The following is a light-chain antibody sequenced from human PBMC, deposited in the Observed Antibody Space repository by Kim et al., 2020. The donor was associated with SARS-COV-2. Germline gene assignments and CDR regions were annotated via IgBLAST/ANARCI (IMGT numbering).Light chain of an antibody. J-gene: IGKJ3*01. Sequence: SPGERATLSCRASQTVSSYLAWYQQKPGHTPRPLIYDTSNRATGIPARFSGSGSGTDFTLTISSLEPEDFAVYYCQHRTDWPPFTFGPGTKVDIK. V-gene: IGKV3-11*01. CDR2: DTS. CDR1: QTVSSY. CDR3: QHRTDWPPFT.